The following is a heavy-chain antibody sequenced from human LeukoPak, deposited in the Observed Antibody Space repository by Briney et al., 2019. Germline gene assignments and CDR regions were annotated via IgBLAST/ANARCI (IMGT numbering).Heavy chain of an antibody. V-gene: IGHV3-53*01. CDR3: AKYSANWYLDY. CDR1: GLTVSKNY. CDR2: FYGGGNT. Sequence: PGESLRLSCAASGLTVSKNYMIWVRQPPGKGLEWVSLFYGGGNTAYADSVRGRFTISRDNSKNTLYLQMNSLRAEDTAVYYYAKYSANWYLDYWGQGARVTVSS. J-gene: IGHJ4*02. D-gene: IGHD6-6*01.